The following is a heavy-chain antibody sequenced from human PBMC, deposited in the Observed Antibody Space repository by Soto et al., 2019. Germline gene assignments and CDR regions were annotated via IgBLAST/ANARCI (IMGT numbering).Heavy chain of an antibody. CDR2: IKSNADGGAT. D-gene: IGHD3-10*01. Sequence: GGSLRLSCAASGFTLTKASMSWVRQAPGKGLEWVGHIKSNADGGATDYAAPVKGRFTVSRDDSRNTLYLQLNSLKTEDTAVYYCTTAPFSFITLPGTSFLTGMDVWGQGTTVPVS. CDR3: TTAPFSFITLPGTSFLTGMDV. V-gene: IGHV3-15*01. J-gene: IGHJ6*02. CDR1: GFTLTKAS.